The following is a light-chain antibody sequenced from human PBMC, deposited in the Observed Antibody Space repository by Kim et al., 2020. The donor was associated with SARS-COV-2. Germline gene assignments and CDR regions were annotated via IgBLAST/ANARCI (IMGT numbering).Light chain of an antibody. Sequence: GQSVTISCTGTSSDVDDYKYVSWFQHHPGKAPKLMIYEVSKRPSGVPDRFSGSKSGNTASLTVSGLQAEDEADYYCIAYAGSNNKVFGGGTKLTVL. J-gene: IGLJ3*02. CDR2: EVS. V-gene: IGLV2-8*01. CDR3: IAYAGSNNKV. CDR1: SSDVDDYKY.